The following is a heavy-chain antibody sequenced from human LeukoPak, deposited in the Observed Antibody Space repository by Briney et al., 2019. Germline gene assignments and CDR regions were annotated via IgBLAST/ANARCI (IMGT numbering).Heavy chain of an antibody. D-gene: IGHD5-18*01. CDR2: INHSGST. CDR3: AGGIEVDTANDY. J-gene: IGHJ4*02. CDR1: GGSFSGYY. Sequence: SETLSLTCAVYGGSFSGYYWSWIRQPPGKGLEWIGEINHSGSTNYNPSLKSRVTISVDTSKNQFSLKLSSVTAADTAVYYCAGGIEVDTANDYWGQGTLVTVSS. V-gene: IGHV4-34*01.